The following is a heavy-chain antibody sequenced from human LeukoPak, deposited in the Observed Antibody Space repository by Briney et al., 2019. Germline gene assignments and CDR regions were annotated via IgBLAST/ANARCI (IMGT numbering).Heavy chain of an antibody. CDR2: ISGSGGST. J-gene: IGHJ4*02. CDR1: GFTFSNYA. Sequence: GGSLRLSCAASGFTFSNYAMSWVRQAPGKGLEWVSAISGSGGSTYYADSVKGRFTISRDNSRNTLYLQMNSLRAEDTAVYYCAKILHCSGGSCYSDYFDYWGQGTLVTVSS. V-gene: IGHV3-23*01. CDR3: AKILHCSGGSCYSDYFDY. D-gene: IGHD2-15*01.